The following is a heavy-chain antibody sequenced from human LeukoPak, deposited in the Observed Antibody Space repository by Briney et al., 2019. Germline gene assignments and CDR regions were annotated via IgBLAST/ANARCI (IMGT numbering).Heavy chain of an antibody. J-gene: IGHJ4*02. D-gene: IGHD3-22*01. Sequence: ASVKVSCKASGYTFTGYYMHWVRQAPGQGLEWMGWINPNSGGTNYAQEFQGRVTMTRGTSISTAYMELSRLRSDDTAVYYCARRKYYYDSSGYSFDYWGQGTLVTVSS. CDR2: INPNSGGT. CDR3: ARRKYYYDSSGYSFDY. V-gene: IGHV1-2*02. CDR1: GYTFTGYY.